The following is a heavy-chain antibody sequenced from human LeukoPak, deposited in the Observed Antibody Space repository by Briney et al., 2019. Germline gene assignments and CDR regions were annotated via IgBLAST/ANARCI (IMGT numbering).Heavy chain of an antibody. CDR3: ARGGSGWLPTGDY. J-gene: IGHJ4*02. Sequence: SVKVSCKASGGXFSSYAISWVRQAPGQGLEWMGGIIPIFGTANYAQKFQGRVTITADESTSTAYMELSSLRSEDTAVYYCARGGSGWLPTGDYWGQGTLVTVSS. CDR2: IIPIFGTA. CDR1: GGXFSSYA. D-gene: IGHD3-9*01. V-gene: IGHV1-69*13.